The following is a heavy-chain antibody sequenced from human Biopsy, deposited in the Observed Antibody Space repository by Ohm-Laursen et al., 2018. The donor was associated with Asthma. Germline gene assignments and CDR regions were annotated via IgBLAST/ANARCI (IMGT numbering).Heavy chain of an antibody. Sequence: SETLSLTCTVSGGSMSSSSYSWGWIRQPPGKGLEWIGSISYTGNTDIPSLRSQVTLSVDTSKNNFSLKLTSVTAADTAVFYCARHWNWGSFFDYWSQGMLVTVSS. CDR3: ARHWNWGSFFDY. CDR1: GGSMSSSSYS. D-gene: IGHD7-27*01. J-gene: IGHJ4*02. CDR2: ISYTGNT. V-gene: IGHV4-39*01.